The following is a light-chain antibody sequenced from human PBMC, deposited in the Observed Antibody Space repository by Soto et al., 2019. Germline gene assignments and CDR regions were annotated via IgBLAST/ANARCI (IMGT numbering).Light chain of an antibody. V-gene: IGLV1-44*01. J-gene: IGLJ3*02. CDR2: SND. Sequence: QSVLTQPPSASGTPGQSVTISCSGSTSNIGSNTVNWYQQLPGTAPKLLVYSNDQQPSGVPDRFSASKSDTSAFLAISGLQSEDEADYDCAVWDDSLNAWVFGGGTKLTVL. CDR3: AVWDDSLNAWV. CDR1: TSNIGSNT.